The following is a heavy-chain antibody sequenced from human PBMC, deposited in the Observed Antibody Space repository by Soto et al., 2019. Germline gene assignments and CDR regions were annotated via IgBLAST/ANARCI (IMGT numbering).Heavy chain of an antibody. CDR1: GYSFTSYW. Sequence: GESLKISCKGSGYSFTSYWIGWLRQMAATGLEWMGIIHPGDPNTRHSPSSQGQVPTAADKSISTAYLQWSTLKASDTAMYYCARLRRDYYYYGMDVWGQGTTVTVSS. CDR2: IHPGDPNT. CDR3: ARLRRDYYYYGMDV. J-gene: IGHJ6*02. V-gene: IGHV5-51*01.